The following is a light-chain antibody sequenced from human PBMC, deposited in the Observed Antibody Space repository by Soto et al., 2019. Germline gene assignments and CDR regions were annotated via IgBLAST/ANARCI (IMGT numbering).Light chain of an antibody. CDR2: GAS. J-gene: IGKJ4*01. CDR1: QSVSSN. Sequence: EIVMTQSPATLSVSPGERATLSFRASQSVSSNLAWYQQKPGQAPRLLIYGASTRATGIPARFSGSGSGTEFTLTISSLQSEDFAVYSCQHYNNWPPLTFGGGTKVEIK. CDR3: QHYNNWPPLT. V-gene: IGKV3-15*01.